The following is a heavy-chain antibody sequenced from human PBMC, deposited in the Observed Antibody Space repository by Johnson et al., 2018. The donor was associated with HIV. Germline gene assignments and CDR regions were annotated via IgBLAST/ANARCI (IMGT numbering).Heavy chain of an antibody. CDR1: GFTFSSYG. CDR3: ARAGGAVRVNGFDM. Sequence: QVQLVESGGGVVQPGRSLRLSCAAFGFTFSSYGIHWVRQAPGTGLEWVAVIWYDGINKYYADSVKGRFTISRDNSKNTLYLQMNSLRGEDTALYYCARAGGAVRVNGFDMWGQGTMVTVSS. V-gene: IGHV3-33*01. D-gene: IGHD6-19*01. J-gene: IGHJ3*02. CDR2: IWYDGINK.